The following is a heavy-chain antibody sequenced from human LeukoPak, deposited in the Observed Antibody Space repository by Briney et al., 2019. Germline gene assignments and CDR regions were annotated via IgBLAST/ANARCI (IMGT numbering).Heavy chain of an antibody. Sequence: PGGSLRLSCAASGFTFSSYAMHWVRQAPGKGLEWVAVISYDGSNKYYADSVKGRFTISRDNSKNTLYLQMNSLRAEDTAVYYCARTLTYDFWSGCDYWGQGTLVIVSS. CDR2: ISYDGSNK. D-gene: IGHD3-3*01. CDR3: ARTLTYDFWSGCDY. CDR1: GFTFSSYA. J-gene: IGHJ4*02. V-gene: IGHV3-30*04.